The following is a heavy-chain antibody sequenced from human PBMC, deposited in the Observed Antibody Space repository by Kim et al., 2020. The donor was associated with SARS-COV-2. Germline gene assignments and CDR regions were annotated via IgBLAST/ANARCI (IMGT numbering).Heavy chain of an antibody. Sequence: LKRRGTISGDTAKNQFSLKLSSVTAADTAVYYCARGPIAAAGIYYYGMDVWGQGTTVTVSS. D-gene: IGHD6-13*01. J-gene: IGHJ6*02. CDR3: ARGPIAAAGIYYYGMDV. V-gene: IGHV4-59*09.